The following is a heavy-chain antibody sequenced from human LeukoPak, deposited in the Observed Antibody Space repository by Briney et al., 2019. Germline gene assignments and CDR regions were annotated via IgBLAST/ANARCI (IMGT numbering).Heavy chain of an antibody. CDR2: IYYSGSP. CDR3: ARLYGSGSYYFDY. Sequence: PSETLSLTCTVSGGSISSSSYYWGWIRQPPGKGLEWIGSIYYSGSPYYNPSLKSRVTISVDTSKNQFSLKLSSVTAADTAVYYCARLYGSGSYYFDYWGQGTLVTVSS. J-gene: IGHJ4*02. D-gene: IGHD3-10*01. V-gene: IGHV4-39*01. CDR1: GGSISSSSYY.